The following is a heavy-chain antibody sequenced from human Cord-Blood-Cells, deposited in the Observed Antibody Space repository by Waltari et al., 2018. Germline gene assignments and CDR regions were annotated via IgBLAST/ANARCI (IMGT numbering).Heavy chain of an antibody. CDR2: IIPIFGTA. D-gene: IGHD1-7*01. J-gene: IGHJ6*03. V-gene: IGHV1-69*01. CDR3: ASSNWNYGYYYYYMDV. CDR1: GGTFSGYA. Sequence: QVQLVQSGAEVNKPGSSVKVSCKASGGTFSGYAISRVRQVPGQGLEWMGGIIPIFGTANYAQKFQGRVTITADESTSTAYMELSSLRSEDTAVYYCASSNWNYGYYYYYMDVWGKGTTVTVSS.